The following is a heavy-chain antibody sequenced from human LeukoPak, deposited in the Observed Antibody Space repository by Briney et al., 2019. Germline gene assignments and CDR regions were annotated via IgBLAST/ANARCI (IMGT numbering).Heavy chain of an antibody. D-gene: IGHD1-1*01. J-gene: IGHJ6*04. CDR3: ARAPLRYNWNDAENYYYYGMDV. CDR1: GYTFTGYY. Sequence: ASVTVSFKSTGYTFTGYYMHWVRQAPGQGLEGMGFINSNSGGTNYAQKFQGWVTMTRDTSISTAYMELSRLKSDDTGVYYCARAPLRYNWNDAENYYYYGMDVWGKGTTVTVSS. V-gene: IGHV1-2*04. CDR2: INSNSGGT.